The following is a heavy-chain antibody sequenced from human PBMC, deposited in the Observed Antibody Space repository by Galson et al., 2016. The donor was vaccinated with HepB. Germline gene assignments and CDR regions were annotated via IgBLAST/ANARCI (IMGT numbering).Heavy chain of an antibody. CDR1: GFTFRSYG. CDR3: TRGLGYCSGGSCHSLDY. J-gene: IGHJ4*02. CDR2: IWYDGSDK. Sequence: SLRLSCAASGFTFRSYGMHWVRHAPGTGLEWVAIIWYDGSDKYYADSVKGRFTISRDNAKNTLYLQMNSLRAEDTAVYYCTRGLGYCSGGSCHSLDYWGQGVLVTVSS. D-gene: IGHD2-15*01. V-gene: IGHV3-33*08.